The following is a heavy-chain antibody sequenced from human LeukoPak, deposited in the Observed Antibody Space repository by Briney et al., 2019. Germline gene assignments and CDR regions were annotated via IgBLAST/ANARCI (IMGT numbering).Heavy chain of an antibody. CDR3: ARDGSPYYYYMDV. D-gene: IGHD5-12*01. V-gene: IGHV3-11*04. CDR2: ISSGASAI. CDR1: GFTFSDYY. J-gene: IGHJ6*03. Sequence: GGSLRLSCAASGFTFSDYYINWIRQAPGKGLEWVSYISSGASAIYYADSVKGRFTISRDNARNSLYLQMNSLRAEDTAVYYCARDGSPYYYYMDVWGKGTTVTVSS.